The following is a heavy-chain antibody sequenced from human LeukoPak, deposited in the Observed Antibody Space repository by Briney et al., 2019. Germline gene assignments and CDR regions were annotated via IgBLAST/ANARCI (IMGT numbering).Heavy chain of an antibody. CDR1: GGSISSSSYY. V-gene: IGHV4-39*07. CDR2: IYYSGST. CDR3: AREGKDIVVVPAAMRYYYYMDV. J-gene: IGHJ6*03. Sequence: SETLSLTCTGSGGSISSSSYYWGWIRQPPGKGLEWIGSIYYSGSTYYNPSLKSRVTMSVDTSKNQFSLKLSSVTAADTAVYYCAREGKDIVVVPAAMRYYYYMDVWGKGTTVTISS. D-gene: IGHD2-2*01.